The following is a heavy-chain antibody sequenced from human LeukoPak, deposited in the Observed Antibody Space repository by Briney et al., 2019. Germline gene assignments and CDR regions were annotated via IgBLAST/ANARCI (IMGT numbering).Heavy chain of an antibody. CDR1: GFTFKMYA. CDR3: AKRRDHYYGMDV. Sequence: GGSLRLSCVVSGFTFKMYAMTWVRQAPGKGLECVSVISGNGGRTQYGDSVKGRLTISRDNSKNTLYLQMNSLRVEDTAVYYCAKRRDHYYGMDVWGQGTTVTVSS. J-gene: IGHJ6*02. CDR2: ISGNGGRT. V-gene: IGHV3-23*01.